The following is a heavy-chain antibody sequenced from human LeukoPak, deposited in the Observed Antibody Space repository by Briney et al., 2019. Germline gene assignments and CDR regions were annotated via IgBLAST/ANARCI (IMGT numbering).Heavy chain of an antibody. CDR2: ISSSSNYI. Sequence: GGSLRLSCAASGFTFSCYSMNWVRQAPGKGLEWVSSISSSSNYIYCADSLKGRFIISRDNAKNSLYLQMNSLRAEDTAVYYCARDHCSGGSCLDVWGKGTTVTVSS. J-gene: IGHJ6*04. CDR1: GFTFSCYS. V-gene: IGHV3-21*01. D-gene: IGHD2-15*01. CDR3: ARDHCSGGSCLDV.